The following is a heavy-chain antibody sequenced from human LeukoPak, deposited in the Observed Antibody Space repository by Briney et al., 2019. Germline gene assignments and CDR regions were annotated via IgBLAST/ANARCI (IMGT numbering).Heavy chain of an antibody. CDR2: ISYDGSKK. CDR3: ARPDSSGPYYFDY. J-gene: IGHJ4*02. Sequence: GRSLRLSCAASGFTFSSYAMHWVRQAPGKGLEWVAVISYDGSKKYYADSVKGRFTISRDSSKNTLYLQMNSLRAEDTAVYYCARPDSSGPYYFDYWGQGTLVTVSS. CDR1: GFTFSSYA. V-gene: IGHV3-30-3*01. D-gene: IGHD3-22*01.